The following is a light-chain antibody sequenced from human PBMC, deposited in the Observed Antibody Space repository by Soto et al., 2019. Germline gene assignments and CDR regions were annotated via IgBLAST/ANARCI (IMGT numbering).Light chain of an antibody. Sequence: QSVLTQPASVSGSPGQSITISCTGTSSDVGGYNYVSWHQHNPGKAHKLMMYDVNNRPSGVSNRFSGSKSGNAASLTISGLQAEDEADYYCSSYTTSNTRQIVFGTGTKVTVL. CDR2: DVN. CDR1: SSDVGGYNY. V-gene: IGLV2-14*03. J-gene: IGLJ1*01. CDR3: SSYTTSNTRQIV.